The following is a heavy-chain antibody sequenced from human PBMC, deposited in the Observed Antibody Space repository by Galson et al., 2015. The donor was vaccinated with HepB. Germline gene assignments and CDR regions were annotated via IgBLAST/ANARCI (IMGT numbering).Heavy chain of an antibody. CDR3: ARRGRALCSGGSCYYYYFDF. Sequence: QSGAEVKKPGESLKISCKGSGYRFSNYWIGWVRQMPGKGLEYMGTVYPDDSDTKYSPSFQGQATMSADKSISTAFLQWRSLKASDTAIYYCARRGRALCSGGSCYYYYFDFWGQGTLVTVSS. V-gene: IGHV5-51*03. J-gene: IGHJ4*02. CDR1: GYRFSNYW. D-gene: IGHD2-15*01. CDR2: VYPDDSDT.